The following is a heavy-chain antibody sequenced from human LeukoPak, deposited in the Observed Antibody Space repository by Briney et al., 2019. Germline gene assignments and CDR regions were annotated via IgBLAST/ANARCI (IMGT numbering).Heavy chain of an antibody. J-gene: IGHJ6*02. CDR1: GYTFTSYY. V-gene: IGHV1-46*01. D-gene: IGHD3-10*01. CDR2: INPSGGST. CDR3: AREGDGSGSPWYGMDV. Sequence: GASVKVSCKASGYTFTSYYMHWVRQAPGQGLEWMGIINPSGGSTSYAQKFQDRVTMTRDTSTSTVYMELSSLRSEDTAVYYCAREGDGSGSPWYGMDVWGQGTTVTVSS.